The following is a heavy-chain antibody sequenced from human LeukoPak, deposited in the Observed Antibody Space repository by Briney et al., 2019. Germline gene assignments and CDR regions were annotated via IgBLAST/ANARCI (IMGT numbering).Heavy chain of an antibody. CDR3: ARDRGEYSSSSAYYSYYCMDV. Sequence: PSETLSLTCTVSGGSISSYYWSWIRQPAGKGLEWIGRFYTSGSTNYNPSLKSRVTMSVDTSKNQFSLKLTSVTAADTAVYYCARDRGEYSSSSAYYSYYCMDVWGKGTTVTVSS. V-gene: IGHV4-4*07. CDR2: FYTSGST. J-gene: IGHJ6*03. CDR1: GGSISSYY. D-gene: IGHD6-6*01.